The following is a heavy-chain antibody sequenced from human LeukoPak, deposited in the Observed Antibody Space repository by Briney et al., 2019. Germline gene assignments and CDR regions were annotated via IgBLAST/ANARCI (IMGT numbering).Heavy chain of an antibody. Sequence: GGSLRLSCAASGFTFISYSMNWVRQAPGKGLEWVSYISSSSSTIYYADSVKGRFTISRDNAKNSLYLQMNSLRDEDTAVYYCARVGSSISRHWFDPWGQGTLVTVSS. D-gene: IGHD6-13*01. CDR3: ARVGSSISRHWFDP. V-gene: IGHV3-48*02. J-gene: IGHJ5*02. CDR2: ISSSSSTI. CDR1: GFTFISYS.